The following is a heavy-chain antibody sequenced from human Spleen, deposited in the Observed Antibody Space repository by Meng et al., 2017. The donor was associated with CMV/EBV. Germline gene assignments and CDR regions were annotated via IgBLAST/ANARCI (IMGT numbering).Heavy chain of an antibody. Sequence: GESLKISCAASGFTFGSHSMNWVRQAPGKGLEWVSSITWDSTYKHYADSLKGRFTISRDNAKNSLYLQMNSLRAEDTAVYYCARDSDDYDFWSAYYTDAFDFWGQGTMVTVSS. CDR1: GFTFGSHS. CDR2: ITWDSTYK. V-gene: IGHV3-21*01. J-gene: IGHJ3*01. CDR3: ARDSDDYDFWSAYYTDAFDF. D-gene: IGHD3-3*01.